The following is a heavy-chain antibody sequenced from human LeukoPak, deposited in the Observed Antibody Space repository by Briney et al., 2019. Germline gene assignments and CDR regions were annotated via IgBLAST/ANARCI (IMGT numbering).Heavy chain of an antibody. V-gene: IGHV1-46*01. CDR3: ARVGSALTAPNFDY. J-gene: IGHJ4*02. CDR2: INPSGGST. D-gene: IGHD6-25*01. Sequence: GASVKVSCKASGGTFSSYAISWVRQAPGQGLEWMGIINPSGGSTSYAQKFQGRVTMTRDTSTSTVYMELSSLRSEDTAVYYCARVGSALTAPNFDYWGQGTLVTVSS. CDR1: GGTFSSYA.